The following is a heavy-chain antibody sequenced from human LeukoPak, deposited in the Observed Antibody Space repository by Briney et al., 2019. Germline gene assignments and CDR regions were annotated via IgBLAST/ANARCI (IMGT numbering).Heavy chain of an antibody. CDR2: INSDGSST. V-gene: IGHV3-74*01. D-gene: IGHD3-9*01. Sequence: GGSLRLSCATSGFTFSSYWMHWVRQAPGKGLVWVSHINSDGSSTTYADSVKGRFTISRDNAKNTLYLQMNSLRAEDTAVYYCARAGRGLRYFDWLTYDYWGQGTLVTVSS. J-gene: IGHJ4*02. CDR3: ARAGRGLRYFDWLTYDY. CDR1: GFTFSSYW.